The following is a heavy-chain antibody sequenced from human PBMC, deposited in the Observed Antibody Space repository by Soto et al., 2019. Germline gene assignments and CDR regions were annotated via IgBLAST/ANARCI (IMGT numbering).Heavy chain of an antibody. CDR2: TRNKPNSYTT. J-gene: IGHJ5*02. CDR3: AKDRSTYYLVPPFDP. V-gene: IGHV3-72*01. CDR1: GFTFSDHY. D-gene: IGHD3-10*01. Sequence: PGGSLRLSCAASGFTFSDHYMDWVRQAPGKGLEWVGRTRNKPNSYTTDYAAPVKGRFTISRDDSKNTLYLQMNSLRAEDTAVYYCAKDRSTYYLVPPFDPWGQGTLVTVSS.